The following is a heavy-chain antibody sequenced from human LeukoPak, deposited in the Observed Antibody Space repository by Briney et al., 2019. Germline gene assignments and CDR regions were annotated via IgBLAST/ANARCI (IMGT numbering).Heavy chain of an antibody. J-gene: IGHJ4*02. CDR3: ASLPVYSSSWYYFDY. D-gene: IGHD6-13*01. Sequence: ASVKVSCKASGYTFTGYYMHWVRQAPGQGLEWMGWINPNSGGTNYAQKFQGRVTMTRDTSISTGYMELSSLRSDDTAVYYCASLPVYSSSWYYFDYWGQGTLVTVSS. CDR1: GYTFTGYY. CDR2: INPNSGGT. V-gene: IGHV1-2*02.